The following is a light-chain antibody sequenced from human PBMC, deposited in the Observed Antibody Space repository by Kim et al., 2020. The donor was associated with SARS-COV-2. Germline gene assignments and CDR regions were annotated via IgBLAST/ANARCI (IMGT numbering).Light chain of an antibody. V-gene: IGLV2-23*02. CDR3: CSYAGSRNV. CDR2: GVT. J-gene: IGLJ7*01. Sequence: PGQSFTISCTGTCSDVGNYNLVSWYHQHPGKAPNRMIYGVTKRPSGVSNRFSGSKSGNTASLTISGLQAEDEADYYCCSYAGSRNVYGGGTQLTVL. CDR1: CSDVGNYNL.